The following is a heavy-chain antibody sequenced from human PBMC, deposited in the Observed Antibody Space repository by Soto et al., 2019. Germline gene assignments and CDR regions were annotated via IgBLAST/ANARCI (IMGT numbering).Heavy chain of an antibody. CDR1: GGSISSGDYY. D-gene: IGHD3-9*01. CDR3: ASAWRTITSFDY. J-gene: IGHJ4*02. V-gene: IGHV4-30-4*01. Sequence: QVQLQESGPGLVKPSQTLSLTCTVSGGSISSGDYYWSWIRQPPGKGLEWIGYIYYSGSTYYNPSLKSRXXIXVXXSKNQFSLKLSSVTAADTAVYYCASAWRTITSFDYWGQGTLVTVSS. CDR2: IYYSGST.